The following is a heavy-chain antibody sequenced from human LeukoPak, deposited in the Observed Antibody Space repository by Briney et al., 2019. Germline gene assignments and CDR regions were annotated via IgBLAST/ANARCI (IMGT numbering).Heavy chain of an antibody. J-gene: IGHJ5*02. D-gene: IGHD1/OR15-1a*01. V-gene: IGHV4-34*01. CDR1: GGSFSGYY. CDR3: ARAKQGGWFDP. CDR2: IGHSGSA. Sequence: PSETLSHTCAVYGGSFSGYYWSWIRQPPGKGLEWIGEIGHSGSANYNPSLKSRVTISLDTSNSQFSLKLSSVTAADTAVYYCARAKQGGWFDPWGQGTLVTVSS.